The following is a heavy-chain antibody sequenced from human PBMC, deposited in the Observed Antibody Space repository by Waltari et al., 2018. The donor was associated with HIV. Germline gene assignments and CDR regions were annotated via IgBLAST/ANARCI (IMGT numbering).Heavy chain of an antibody. D-gene: IGHD6-13*01. J-gene: IGHJ4*02. CDR3: ARERWVASSNWYVDF. V-gene: IGHV3-30*19. CDR1: GFRFSKYG. Sequence: QVQLVASGGGVVQPGGSLRLSCAASGFRFSKYGMHWVRQTPGRGLEWVAVIYSDGSQKSYTDSIKGRFTVSRDNSKNTLNLQMDGLRADDTGVYYCARERWVASSNWYVDFWGQGTLVSVSA. CDR2: IYSDGSQK.